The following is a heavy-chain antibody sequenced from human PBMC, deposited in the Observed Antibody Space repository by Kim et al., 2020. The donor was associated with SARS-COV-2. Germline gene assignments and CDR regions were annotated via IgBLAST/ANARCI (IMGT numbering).Heavy chain of an antibody. J-gene: IGHJ4*02. D-gene: IGHD3-22*01. Sequence: QGRVTITADESTSTAYMELSSLRSEDTAVYYCARDKYYDSSGYYLTQFDYWGQGTLVTVSS. CDR3: ARDKYYDSSGYYLTQFDY. V-gene: IGHV1-69*01.